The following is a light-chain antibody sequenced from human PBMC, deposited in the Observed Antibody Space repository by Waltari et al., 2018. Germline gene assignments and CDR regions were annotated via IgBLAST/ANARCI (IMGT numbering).Light chain of an antibody. J-gene: IGLJ3*02. CDR3: QVWDNSSDHVV. CDR2: DDY. CDR1: HLGHQG. V-gene: IGLV3-21*02. Sequence: SYALAQPPSVSVDPGQTAKIPCGGDHLGHQGVHWYQQKPGQAPLLVIYDDYDRPAGIPERFSGSNSGNTATLTISRVEAGDEADYYCQVWDNSSDHVVFGGGTKLTVL.